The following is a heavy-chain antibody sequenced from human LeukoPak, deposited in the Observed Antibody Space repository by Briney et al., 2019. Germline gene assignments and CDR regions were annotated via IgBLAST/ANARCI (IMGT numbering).Heavy chain of an antibody. V-gene: IGHV3-23*01. D-gene: IGHD6-19*01. CDR3: ARHYGPDAKYSSGWYWNLRVSAGFDP. Sequence: GGSLSLSCVLSVFSFSRYATSWVRPAPGKGLEWVSAISGSGDITYFAGSVQGRFTVSRDSSKSTVYLQMNSLRVEDTAMYYCARHYGPDAKYSSGWYWNLRVSAGFDPWGQGTLVTVSS. CDR2: ISGSGDIT. J-gene: IGHJ5*02. CDR1: VFSFSRYA.